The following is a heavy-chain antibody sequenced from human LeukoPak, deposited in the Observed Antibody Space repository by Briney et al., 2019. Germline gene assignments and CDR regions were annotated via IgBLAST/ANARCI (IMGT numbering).Heavy chain of an antibody. CDR2: IKQDGTEK. V-gene: IGHV3-7*01. Sequence: GGSLRLSCAASGFTVFNYWMSWVRQAPGKGLEWVANIKQDGTEKYYVDSVKGRFTISRDNAKNSLYLQMNSLRVEDTAVYYCAKLAKYFYGSETYYFFEHWGQGTPVTASS. J-gene: IGHJ4*02. CDR1: GFTVFNYW. D-gene: IGHD3-10*01. CDR3: AKLAKYFYGSETYYFFEH.